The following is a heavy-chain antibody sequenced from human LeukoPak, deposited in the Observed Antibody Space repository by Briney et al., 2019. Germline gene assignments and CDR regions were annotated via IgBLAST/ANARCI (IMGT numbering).Heavy chain of an antibody. V-gene: IGHV4-39*01. J-gene: IGHJ4*02. Sequence: SETLSLTCTVSGGSINSSGYYWGWIRQPPGQGLEWVGSHYYSGSTYYNPSLRSRVTISVDTSKNQFSLSLNSVTAADTAVYYCARHRAGYHIDWWGQGTLVTASS. CDR3: ARHRAGYHIDW. D-gene: IGHD3-9*01. CDR2: HYYSGST. CDR1: GGSINSSGYY.